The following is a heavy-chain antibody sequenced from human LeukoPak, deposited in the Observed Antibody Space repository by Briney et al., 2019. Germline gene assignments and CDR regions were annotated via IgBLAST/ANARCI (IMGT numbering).Heavy chain of an antibody. D-gene: IGHD2-15*01. CDR3: ARANLYDCSGGSCYSSYFDY. Sequence: SETLSLTCTVSGGSISSYYWSWIRQPPGKGLEWIGYIYYSGSTNYNPSLKSRVTISVDTSKNQFSLKLSSVTAADTAVYYCARANLYDCSGGSCYSSYFDYWGQGTLVTVSS. CDR1: GGSISSYY. V-gene: IGHV4-59*01. J-gene: IGHJ4*02. CDR2: IYYSGST.